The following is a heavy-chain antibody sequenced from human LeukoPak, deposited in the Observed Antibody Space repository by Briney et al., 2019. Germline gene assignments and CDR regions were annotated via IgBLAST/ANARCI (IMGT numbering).Heavy chain of an antibody. CDR1: GGSISSYY. Sequence: SETLSLTCTVSGGSISSYYWSWIRQPPGKGLEWIGYIYHSGSTYYNPSLKSRVTISVDRSKNQFSLKLSSVTAADTAVYYCARGGGANDAFDIWGQGTMVTVSS. D-gene: IGHD4-17*01. CDR3: ARGGGANDAFDI. V-gene: IGHV4-59*12. CDR2: IYHSGST. J-gene: IGHJ3*02.